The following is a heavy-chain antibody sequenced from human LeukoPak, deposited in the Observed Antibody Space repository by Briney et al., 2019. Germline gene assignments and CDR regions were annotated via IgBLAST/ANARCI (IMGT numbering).Heavy chain of an antibody. J-gene: IGHJ4*02. CDR1: GYIFSDYW. D-gene: IGHD3-16*01. CDR2: IDTARGIT. CDR3: ARVGAPGGRRPYHYYY. Sequence: ASVTVSCKASGYIFSDYWIHWVRQPPGRGLECLGWIDTARGITNQPQKFQGRITVTRDTSASTVYMDLTGLTTDDTALYYCARVGAPGGRRPYHYYYWGQGTLVTVSS. V-gene: IGHV1-2*02.